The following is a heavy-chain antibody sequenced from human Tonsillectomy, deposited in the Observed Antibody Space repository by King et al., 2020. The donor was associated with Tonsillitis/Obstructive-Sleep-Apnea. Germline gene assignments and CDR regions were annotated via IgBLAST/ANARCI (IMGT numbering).Heavy chain of an antibody. CDR3: ARDSIIHYFDSSTYYTIYY. Sequence: QLVQSGAEVKKPGASVKVSCKASGYTFTSYGISWARQAPGQGLEWMGWISAYNGDTNYAQKLQDKVTMTTDTSTSTAYMELRSLRSDDTAVYYCARDSIIHYFDSSTYYTIYYWGQGTLLTVSS. CDR2: ISAYNGDT. D-gene: IGHD3-22*01. CDR1: GYTFTSYG. V-gene: IGHV1-18*01. J-gene: IGHJ4*02.